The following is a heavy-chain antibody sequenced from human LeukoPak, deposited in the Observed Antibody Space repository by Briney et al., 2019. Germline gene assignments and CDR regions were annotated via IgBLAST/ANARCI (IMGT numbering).Heavy chain of an antibody. Sequence: SVKVSCKASGGTFRSYAINWVRQAPGQGLEWMGGIIPTFGTPSYAQKFQDRVTITTDESTNTAYVEVRSLRSEDTAVYYCARDAGWDDFWSGYYPDWGQGTLVTVFS. CDR1: GGTFRSYA. CDR3: ARDAGWDDFWSGYYPD. CDR2: IIPTFGTP. V-gene: IGHV1-69*05. D-gene: IGHD3-3*01. J-gene: IGHJ4*02.